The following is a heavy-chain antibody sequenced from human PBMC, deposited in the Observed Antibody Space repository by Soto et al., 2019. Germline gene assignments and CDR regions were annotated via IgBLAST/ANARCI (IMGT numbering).Heavy chain of an antibody. CDR1: GYTFTSYY. CDR2: INPSGGST. D-gene: IGHD3-16*01. V-gene: IGHV1-46*01. CDR3: ARSFEALGMDV. J-gene: IGHJ6*02. Sequence: ASVKVSCKASGYTFTSYYMHWVRQAPGHGLEWMGIINPSGGSTSYAQKFQGRVTMTRYTSTSTVYLELSSLRSEDTAVYYCARSFEALGMDVWGQGTTVTVSS.